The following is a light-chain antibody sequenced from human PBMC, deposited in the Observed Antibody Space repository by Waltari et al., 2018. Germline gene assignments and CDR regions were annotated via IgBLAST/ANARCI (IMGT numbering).Light chain of an antibody. CDR2: DAS. CDR1: RGISNS. CDR3: QQCYGTPYT. Sequence: DIQMTQSPSSLSASVGDRVIITCRASRGISNSLAWYQQKPGKAPKLLLYDASRLETGVPSRFSGSGSGTDYTLTISSLQPEDFATYYCQQCYGTPYTFGQGTKLEIK. V-gene: IGKV1-NL1*01. J-gene: IGKJ2*01.